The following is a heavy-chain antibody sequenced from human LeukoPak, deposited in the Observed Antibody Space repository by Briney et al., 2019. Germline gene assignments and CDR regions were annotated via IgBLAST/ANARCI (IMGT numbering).Heavy chain of an antibody. CDR3: ARDLVGSVDFDY. J-gene: IGHJ4*02. CDR1: GYTFTGYY. CDR2: INPNSGGT. D-gene: IGHD1-26*01. Sequence: ASVKVSCRASGYTFTGYYMHWVRQAPGQGLEWMGWINPNSGGTNYAQKFQGRVTMTRDTSISTAYMELSRLRSDDTAVYYCARDLVGSVDFDYWGQGTLVTVSS. V-gene: IGHV1-2*02.